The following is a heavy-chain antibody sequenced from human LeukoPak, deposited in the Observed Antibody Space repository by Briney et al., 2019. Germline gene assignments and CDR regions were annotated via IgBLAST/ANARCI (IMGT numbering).Heavy chain of an antibody. CDR1: GFTFSTYW. CDR3: ARGEYMWLHP. J-gene: IGHJ5*02. V-gene: IGHV3-7*01. D-gene: IGHD2/OR15-2a*01. CDR2: IKRDGRDK. Sequence: GGSLRLSCGAPGFTFSTYWMSWVRQAPGKGLEWVANIKRDGRDKYYVDSVKGRFTISRDNAKNSLYLQMSSLRAEDTAVYYCARGEYMWLHPWGQGTLVTVSS.